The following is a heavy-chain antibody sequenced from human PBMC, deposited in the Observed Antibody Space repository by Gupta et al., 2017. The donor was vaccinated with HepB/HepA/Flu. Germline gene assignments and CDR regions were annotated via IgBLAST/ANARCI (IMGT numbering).Heavy chain of an antibody. J-gene: IGHJ3*02. Sequence: QVQLQQSGPGLVKPSQTLSLTCAISGDSVSSHSAAWNWIRQSPSRGLEWLGRTYYRSKWYNDYAVSVKSRITINPDTSKNQFSLQLNSVTPEDTAVYYCARGAYYDSSGYYFYAFDIWGQGTMVTVSS. CDR2: TYYRSKWYN. CDR1: GDSVSSHSAA. CDR3: ARGAYYDSSGYYFYAFDI. D-gene: IGHD3-22*01. V-gene: IGHV6-1*01.